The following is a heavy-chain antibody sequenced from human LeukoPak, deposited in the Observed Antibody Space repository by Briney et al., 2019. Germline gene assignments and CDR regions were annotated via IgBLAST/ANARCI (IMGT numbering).Heavy chain of an antibody. J-gene: IGHJ5*02. CDR3: ARWASRFDP. V-gene: IGHV4-61*02. CDR1: GGSISSGSYY. CDR2: IYTSGST. Sequence: SETLSLTCTVSGGSISSGSYYWSWIRQPAGKGLEWIGRIYTSGSTNYNPSLKSRVTISVDTSKNQFSLKLNSVTAADTAVYYCARWASRFDPWGQGTLVTVSS.